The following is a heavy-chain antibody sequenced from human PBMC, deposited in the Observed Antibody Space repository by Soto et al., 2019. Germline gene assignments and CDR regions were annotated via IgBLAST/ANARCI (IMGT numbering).Heavy chain of an antibody. Sequence: GGSLRLSCAASGFTFSNAWMNWVRQAPGKGLEWVGRIKSKTDGGTTDYTAPVKGRFTISRDDSKNTPYLQMNSLKTEDTAVYYFTKTPPAFTRLNGMDVWGQGTTVTVSS. V-gene: IGHV3-15*07. CDR2: IKSKTDGGTT. CDR1: GFTFSNAW. D-gene: IGHD3-3*01. CDR3: TKTPPAFTRLNGMDV. J-gene: IGHJ6*02.